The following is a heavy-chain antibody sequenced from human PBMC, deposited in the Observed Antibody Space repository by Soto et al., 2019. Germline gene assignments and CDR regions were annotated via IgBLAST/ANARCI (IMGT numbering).Heavy chain of an antibody. CDR2: ISGSGGST. V-gene: IGHV3-23*01. CDR1: GFTFSSYA. J-gene: IGHJ6*02. Sequence: PGGSLRLSCAASGFTFSSYAMSWVRQAPGKGLEWVSAISGSGGSTYYADSVKGRFTISRDNSKNTLYLQMNSLKAEDTAVYYCATIDPPSTWIQLWPYYYYYGMDVWGQGTTVTVSS. D-gene: IGHD5-18*01. CDR3: ATIDPPSTWIQLWPYYYYYGMDV.